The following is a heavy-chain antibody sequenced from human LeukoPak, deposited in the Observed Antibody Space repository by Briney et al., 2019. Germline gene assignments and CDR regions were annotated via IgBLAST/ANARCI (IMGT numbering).Heavy chain of an antibody. V-gene: IGHV4-34*01. Sequence: PSETLSLTCAVYGGSFSGYYWSWLRQPPGKGLEWIGEINHSGSTNYNPSLKSRVTISVDTSKNQFSLKLSSVTAADTAGYYCARVKKRYCSGGSCYRGGWFDPWGQGTLVTVSS. CDR1: GGSFSGYY. CDR3: ARVKKRYCSGGSCYRGGWFDP. CDR2: INHSGST. J-gene: IGHJ5*02. D-gene: IGHD2-15*01.